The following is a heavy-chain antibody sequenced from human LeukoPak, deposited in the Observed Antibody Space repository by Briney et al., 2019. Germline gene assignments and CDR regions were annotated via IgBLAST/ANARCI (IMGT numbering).Heavy chain of an antibody. CDR2: ISGSDGSGSGGGT. CDR1: GFTFSSRA. Sequence: GGSLRLSCAASGFTFSSRAMRWVRQAPGKGLEWVSSISGSDGSGSGGGTYYADSVKGRFTISRDNSKNTLYLQMNSLRAEDTAMCYCAKRKVHVNTCGSSASWGQGTLVTVSS. CDR3: AKRKVHVNTCGSSAS. V-gene: IGHV3-23*01. J-gene: IGHJ5*02. D-gene: IGHD1-26*01.